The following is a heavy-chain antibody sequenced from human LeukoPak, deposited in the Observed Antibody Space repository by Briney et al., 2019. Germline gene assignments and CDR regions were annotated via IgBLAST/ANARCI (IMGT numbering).Heavy chain of an antibody. CDR2: IIPIFGTA. CDR3: ARGESVAGIATTPD. CDR1: GGTFSSYA. V-gene: IGHV1-69*13. J-gene: IGHJ4*02. Sequence: SVKVSCKASGGTFSSYAISWVRQAPGQGLEWMGGIIPIFGTANYAQKFQGRVTITADESTSTAYMELSSLRSEDTAVYYCARGESVAGIATTPDWGQGTPVTVSS. D-gene: IGHD6-19*01.